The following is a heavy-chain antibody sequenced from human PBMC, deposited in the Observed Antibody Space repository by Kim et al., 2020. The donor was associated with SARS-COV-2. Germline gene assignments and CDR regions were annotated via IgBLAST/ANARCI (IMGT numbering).Heavy chain of an antibody. CDR1: GFTFSSDE. Sequence: GGSLRLSCAASGFTFSSDEMNWVRQAPGKGLEWVSYISSSGSTIYYADSVQGRFTISRDNAKNSLYLQMNSLRAEDTAVYYCARDPYSSSYNYYGMDVWGQGTTVTVSS. D-gene: IGHD6-13*01. V-gene: IGHV3-48*03. J-gene: IGHJ6*02. CDR2: ISSSGSTI. CDR3: ARDPYSSSYNYYGMDV.